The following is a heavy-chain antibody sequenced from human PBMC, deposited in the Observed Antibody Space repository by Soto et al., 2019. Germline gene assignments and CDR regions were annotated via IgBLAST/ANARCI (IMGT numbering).Heavy chain of an antibody. CDR2: IYSGGST. CDR1: GFTVSSNY. Sequence: GGSLRLSCAASGFTVSSNYMSWVRQAPGKGLEWVSVIYSGGSTYYADSVKGRFTISRDNSKNTLYLQMNSLRAEDTAVYYCAITGVYCSGGSCYEDAFDIWGQGTMVTVSS. D-gene: IGHD2-15*01. CDR3: AITGVYCSGGSCYEDAFDI. V-gene: IGHV3-66*01. J-gene: IGHJ3*02.